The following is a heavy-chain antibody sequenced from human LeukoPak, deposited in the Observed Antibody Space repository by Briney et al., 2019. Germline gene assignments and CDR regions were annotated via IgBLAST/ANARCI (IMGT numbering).Heavy chain of an antibody. J-gene: IGHJ4*02. CDR2: IIPILGIA. CDR1: GGTFSSYA. V-gene: IGHV1-69*04. D-gene: IGHD1-14*01. CDR3: AREDDFTSLRRGYFDY. Sequence: SVKVSCKASGGTFSSYAISWVRQAPGQGLEWMGRIIPILGIANYAQKFQGRVTITADKSTSTAYMELSSLRSEDTAVYYCAREDDFTSLRRGYFDYWGQGTLVTVSS.